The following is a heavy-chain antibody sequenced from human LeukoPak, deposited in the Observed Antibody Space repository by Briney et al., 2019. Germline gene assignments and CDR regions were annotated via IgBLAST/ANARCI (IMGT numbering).Heavy chain of an antibody. CDR3: ARALYDSSLRATWFDP. CDR1: GGSISSGSYD. CDR2: IYTSGST. V-gene: IGHV4-61*02. D-gene: IGHD3-22*01. Sequence: SQTLSLTCTVSGGSISSGSYDWSWIRQPAGKGLEWIGRIYTSGSTNYNPSLKSRVTISVDTSKNQFSLKLSSVTAADTAVYYCARALYDSSLRATWFDPWGQGTLVTVSS. J-gene: IGHJ5*02.